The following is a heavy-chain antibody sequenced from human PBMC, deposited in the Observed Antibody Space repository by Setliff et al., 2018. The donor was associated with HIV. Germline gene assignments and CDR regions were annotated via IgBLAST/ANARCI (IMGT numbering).Heavy chain of an antibody. CDR2: IYPDDSHT. V-gene: IGHV5-51*01. Sequence: GESLKISCQGSGYSFTSYWIGWVRQMPGKGLEWMGIIYPDDSHTRYSPSFQGQVTISADKSVNTAYLQWSSLKASDTAMYYCARLLMPRGFSYGSYYYYGMDVWGQGTTVTV. D-gene: IGHD5-18*01. J-gene: IGHJ6*02. CDR3: ARLLMPRGFSYGSYYYYGMDV. CDR1: GYSFTSYW.